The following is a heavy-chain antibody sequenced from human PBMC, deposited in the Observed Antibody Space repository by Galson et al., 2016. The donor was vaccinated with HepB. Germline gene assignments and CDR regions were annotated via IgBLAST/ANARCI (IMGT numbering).Heavy chain of an antibody. Sequence: QSGADVKEPGESLRISCKASGYAFTAFWIAWVRQMPGKGLEWLGIIHGGNSDTRYSPSFQGQVTMSADKSTTTAYVQWSSLKASDTARYYCGRLAGENYNPQMGTLQSDGVERGGQGTLVTVSA. V-gene: IGHV5-51*03. J-gene: IGHJ4*02. CDR3: GRLAGENYNPQMGTLQSDGVER. CDR2: IHGGNSDT. CDR1: GYAFTAFW. D-gene: IGHD1-1*01.